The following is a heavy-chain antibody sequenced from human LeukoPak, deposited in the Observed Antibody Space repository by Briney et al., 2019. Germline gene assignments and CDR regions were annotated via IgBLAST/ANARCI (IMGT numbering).Heavy chain of an antibody. D-gene: IGHD1-7*01. CDR1: GYTFTNYY. J-gene: IGHJ3*01. CDR3: AAFIPVRGTRGTFDF. Sequence: ASVRVSCKTSGYTFTNYYIHWVRQAPGQGLEWMGWVNPNSADTNYAQKFQDRVTMTRDTSINTAFMELRSLRSDDTAVYYCAAFIPVRGTRGTFDFWGQGTMVFVSS. CDR2: VNPNSADT. V-gene: IGHV1-2*02.